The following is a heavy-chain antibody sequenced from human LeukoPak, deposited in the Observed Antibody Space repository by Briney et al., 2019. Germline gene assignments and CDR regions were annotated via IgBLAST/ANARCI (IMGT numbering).Heavy chain of an antibody. D-gene: IGHD2-2*01. CDR3: VYRGDCSSTSCYMDV. V-gene: IGHV1-8*03. J-gene: IGHJ6*03. Sequence: ASVKVSCKASGYTFTSYDINWVRQATGQGREWKGWMNPNSGNTGYAQKFQGRVTITRNTSISTAYMELSSLISEDTAVYYGVYRGDCSSTSCYMDVWGKGTTVTVSS. CDR1: GYTFTSYD. CDR2: MNPNSGNT.